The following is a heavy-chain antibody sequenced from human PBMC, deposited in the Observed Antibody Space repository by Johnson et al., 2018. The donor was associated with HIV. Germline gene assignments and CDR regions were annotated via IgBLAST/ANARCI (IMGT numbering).Heavy chain of an antibody. CDR1: GFTFSSYD. Sequence: VQLVESGGGLVKPGGSLRLSCAASGFTFSSYDMHWVRQATGKGLEWVSAIGTAGDTYYPGSVKGRFTISRENAKNSLYLQMNSLRAGDTAVYYCARDITPHKEGDAFDIWGQGTMVTVSS. CDR2: IGTAGDT. J-gene: IGHJ3*02. V-gene: IGHV3-13*01. D-gene: IGHD1-14*01. CDR3: ARDITPHKEGDAFDI.